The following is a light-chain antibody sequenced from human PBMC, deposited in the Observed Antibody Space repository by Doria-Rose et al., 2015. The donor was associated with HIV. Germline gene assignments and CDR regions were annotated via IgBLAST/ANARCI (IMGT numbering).Light chain of an antibody. V-gene: IGKV3-15*01. Sequence: TQSPATLSVSTGERATLSCRASQGIGSDLAWYQQKPGQAPRLLIYRASIRATGIPPRFTGGGSGTEFTLTISSLQSEDFAVYFCQQYSQWPPYTFGQGTKLEVK. CDR1: QGIGSD. J-gene: IGKJ2*01. CDR3: QQYSQWPPYT. CDR2: RAS.